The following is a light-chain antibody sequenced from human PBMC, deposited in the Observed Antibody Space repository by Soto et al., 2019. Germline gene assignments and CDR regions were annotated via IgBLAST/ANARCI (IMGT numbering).Light chain of an antibody. CDR1: QDIRGA. CDR3: QQFNSYPIT. V-gene: IGKV1-13*02. CDR2: DVS. J-gene: IGKJ5*01. Sequence: AIQLTQSPSSLSASVGDRVTITCRASQDIRGALAWYQQKPGKAPKILIYDVSTLESGVPSRFSGSSSGTDFTLTISSLQPVDFATYYCQQFNSYPITFGQGTRLRLN.